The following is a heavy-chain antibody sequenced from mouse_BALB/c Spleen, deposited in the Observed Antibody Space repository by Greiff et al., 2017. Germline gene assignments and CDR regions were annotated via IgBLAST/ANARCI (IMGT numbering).Heavy chain of an antibody. Sequence: EVQGVESGGGLVKPGGSLKLSCAASGFTFSSYAMSWVRQTPEKRLEWVASISSGGSTYYPDSVKGRFTISRDNARNILYLQMSSLRSEDTAMYYCARVDYYAMDYWGQGTSVTVSS. CDR1: GFTFSSYA. J-gene: IGHJ4*01. CDR3: ARVDYYAMDY. V-gene: IGHV5-6-5*01. CDR2: ISSGGST.